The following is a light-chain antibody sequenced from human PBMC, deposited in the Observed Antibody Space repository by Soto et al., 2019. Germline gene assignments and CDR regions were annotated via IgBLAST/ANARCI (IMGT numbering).Light chain of an antibody. J-gene: IGKJ2*01. CDR2: KIS. CDR1: ESLVHGDGNTY. CDR3: MQASQFPGT. Sequence: EIVLTQTPLSSAVTLGQPASISCKSSESLVHGDGNTYLSWLHQRPGQPPRLLIYKISKRFSGVPDRFSGSGAGTDFTLKISRVEAEDVGFYYCMQASQFPGTFGQGTKLEIK. V-gene: IGKV2-24*01.